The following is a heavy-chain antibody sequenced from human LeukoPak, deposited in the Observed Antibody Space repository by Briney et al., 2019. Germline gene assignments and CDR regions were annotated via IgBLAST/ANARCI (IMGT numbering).Heavy chain of an antibody. V-gene: IGHV4-4*07. CDR3: ARGGANPDINWFDP. CDR1: GGSISSYY. J-gene: IGHJ5*02. D-gene: IGHD3-9*01. Sequence: SETLSLTCTVSGGSISSYYWSWIRQPAGKGLEWIGRIYTSGSTNYNPSLKSRVTMSVDTSKNQFSLKLSSVTAADTAVYYCARGGANPDINWFDPWGQGTLVTVSS. CDR2: IYTSGST.